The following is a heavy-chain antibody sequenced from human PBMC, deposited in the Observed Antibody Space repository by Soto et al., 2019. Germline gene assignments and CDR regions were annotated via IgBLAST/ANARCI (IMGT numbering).Heavy chain of an antibody. V-gene: IGHV1-18*01. CDR3: ARDLTSPSGSWYDNYYYYGMDV. Sequence: ASVKVSCKASGYTFTSYGISWLRQAPGQGLEWMGWISAYNVNTNYAQKLQGRVTMTTDTTTSTAYMELRSLRSDDTAVYYCARDLTSPSGSWYDNYYYYGMDVWGQGTTVTVSS. J-gene: IGHJ6*02. CDR2: ISAYNVNT. D-gene: IGHD6-13*01. CDR1: GYTFTSYG.